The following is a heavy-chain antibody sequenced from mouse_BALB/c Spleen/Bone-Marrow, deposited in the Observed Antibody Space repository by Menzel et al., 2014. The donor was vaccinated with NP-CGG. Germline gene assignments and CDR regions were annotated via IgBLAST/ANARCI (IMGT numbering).Heavy chain of an antibody. CDR2: IYWDDDK. Sequence: QVTLKVSGPGILQPSQTLSLTCSFSGFSLSTFGMGVSWTRQPSGNGLEWLAHIYWDDDKHYNPSLKSRLTISKDTSNNQVFLKITTVDTADTATYYCAQSTTVVARNAMDYWGQGTSVTVSS. D-gene: IGHD1-1*01. J-gene: IGHJ4*01. V-gene: IGHV8-13*01. CDR1: GFSLSTFGMG. CDR3: AQSTTVVARNAMDY.